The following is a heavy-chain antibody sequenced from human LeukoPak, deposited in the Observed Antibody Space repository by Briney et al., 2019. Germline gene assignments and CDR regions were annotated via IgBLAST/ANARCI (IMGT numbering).Heavy chain of an antibody. J-gene: IGHJ6*03. CDR3: AREKGSQYYMDV. CDR2: IRSKAYGGTT. CDR1: GFTFGDYA. Sequence: GGSLRLSCTASGFTFGDYAMSWVGKAPGKGLEWVGFIRSKAYGGTTEYAASVKGRFTISRDDSKSIAYLQMNSLRAEDTAVYFCAREKGSQYYMDVWGKGTTVTISS. D-gene: IGHD2-15*01. V-gene: IGHV3-49*04.